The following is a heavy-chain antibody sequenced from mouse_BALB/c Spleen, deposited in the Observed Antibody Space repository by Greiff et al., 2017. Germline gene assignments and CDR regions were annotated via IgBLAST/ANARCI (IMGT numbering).Heavy chain of an antibody. J-gene: IGHJ4*01. CDR1: GYTFTNYW. V-gene: IGHV1-63*02. Sequence: QVQLQQSGAELVRPGTSVKISCKASGYTFTNYWLGWVKQRPGHGLEWIGDIYPGGGYTNYNEKFKGKATLTADTSSSTAYMQLSSLTSEDSAVYFCARTPWTTVVASRAMDYWGQGTSVTVSS. CDR2: IYPGGGYT. CDR3: ARTPWTTVVASRAMDY. D-gene: IGHD1-1*01.